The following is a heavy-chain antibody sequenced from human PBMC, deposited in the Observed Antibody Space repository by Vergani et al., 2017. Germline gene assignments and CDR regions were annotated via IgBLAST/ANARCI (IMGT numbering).Heavy chain of an antibody. CDR3: RILRNLDWYFDL. Sequence: QLQLQESGPGLVKPSETLSLTCTVSGGSITYGAFYWGWIRQSPGKGLEWIGSIYYSENKFYNPSLESRVTLSIDTTKNQFSLKLKSVTAADTAVYYCRILRNLDWYFDLWGRGTLVTVSS. CDR1: GGSITYGAFY. J-gene: IGHJ2*01. CDR2: IYYSENK. V-gene: IGHV4-39*01. D-gene: IGHD2/OR15-2a*01.